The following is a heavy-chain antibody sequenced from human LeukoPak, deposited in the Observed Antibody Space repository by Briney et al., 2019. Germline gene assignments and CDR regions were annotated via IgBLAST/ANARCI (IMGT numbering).Heavy chain of an antibody. V-gene: IGHV3-23*01. CDR3: AKWGDYDVLTGYYVSDY. Sequence: GGSLRLSCAASGFTFSNYAMSRVRQAPGKGLEWVSATGGGSGIYYADSMKSRFTTSRDNSKNTLYLQINSLRAEDTAVYYCAKWGDYDVLTGYYVSDYWGQGTLVTVSS. J-gene: IGHJ4*02. D-gene: IGHD3-9*01. CDR2: TGGGSGI. CDR1: GFTFSNYA.